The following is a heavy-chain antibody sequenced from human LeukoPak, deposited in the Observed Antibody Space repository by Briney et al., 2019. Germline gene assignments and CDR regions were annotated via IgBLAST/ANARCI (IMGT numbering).Heavy chain of an antibody. CDR1: GFTFNSYT. Sequence: PGGSLRLSCAASGFTFNSYTMHWVRQAPGKGLVWVAVISYDGSIKYQADSVKGRFTISRDNSKNTLFLQMNSLRAEDTAVYYCARDYVTAFDIWGQGTMVTVS. CDR3: ARDYVTAFDI. J-gene: IGHJ3*02. V-gene: IGHV3-30-3*01. CDR2: ISYDGSIK. D-gene: IGHD3-10*02.